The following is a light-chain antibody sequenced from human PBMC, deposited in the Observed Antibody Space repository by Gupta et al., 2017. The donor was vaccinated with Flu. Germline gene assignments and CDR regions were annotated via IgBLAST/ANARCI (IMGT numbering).Light chain of an antibody. CDR2: DAS. V-gene: IGKV1-33*01. J-gene: IGKJ4*01. Sequence: DIQMSQSPSSLSASVGDRVTITCQASHDISNYLNWYQQKPGKAPKVLIYDASNLETGVPSRFSGGGFGTHFSFTISSLQPEDIATYYCQQYEDLPLTFGGGTKVEIK. CDR1: HDISNY. CDR3: QQYEDLPLT.